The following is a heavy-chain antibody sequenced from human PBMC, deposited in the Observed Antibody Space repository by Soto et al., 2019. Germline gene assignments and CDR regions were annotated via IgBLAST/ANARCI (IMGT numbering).Heavy chain of an antibody. CDR2: IYYSGST. V-gene: IGHV4-39*01. CDR1: GGSISSSSYY. Sequence: SETLSLTCTVSGGSISSSSYYWGWIRQPPGKGLEWIGSIYYSGSTYYNPSLKSRVTISVDTSKNQFSLKLSSVTAADTAVYYCARHMYYDFWSGYGWFDPWGQGTLVTVSS. D-gene: IGHD3-3*01. J-gene: IGHJ5*02. CDR3: ARHMYYDFWSGYGWFDP.